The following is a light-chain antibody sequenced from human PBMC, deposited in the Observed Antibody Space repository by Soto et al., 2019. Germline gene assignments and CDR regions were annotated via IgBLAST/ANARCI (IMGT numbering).Light chain of an antibody. Sequence: EVVMTQSPATLSVSPGERVTLSCRASESVHRNLAWYQQKPGQGPSLLIYYASTRATGVPHRFTGSGSATEFTLTISSLQSDDFGVYHCQHYSNWPPTFGPGTKVEIK. V-gene: IGKV3-15*01. J-gene: IGKJ3*01. CDR3: QHYSNWPPT. CDR1: ESVHRN. CDR2: YAS.